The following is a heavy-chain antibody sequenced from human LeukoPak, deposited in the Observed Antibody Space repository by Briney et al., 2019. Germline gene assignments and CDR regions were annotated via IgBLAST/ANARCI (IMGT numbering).Heavy chain of an antibody. CDR3: ARESYCSSTGCYTEYYYYYMDV. Sequence: ASVKVSCKASGYTFTSYGISWVRQAPGQGLEWMGWISAYNGNTNYAQKLQGRVTMTTDTSTSTAYMELRSLRSDDTAVYYCARESYCSSTGCYTEYYYYYMDVWGKGTTVTVSS. CDR1: GYTFTSYG. J-gene: IGHJ6*03. D-gene: IGHD2-2*02. V-gene: IGHV1-18*01. CDR2: ISAYNGNT.